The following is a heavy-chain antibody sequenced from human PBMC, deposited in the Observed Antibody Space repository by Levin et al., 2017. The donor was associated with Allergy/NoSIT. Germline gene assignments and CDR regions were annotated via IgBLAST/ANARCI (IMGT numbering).Heavy chain of an antibody. Sequence: SETLSLTCTVSGASISSSSYYWGWLRQPPGKGLEWIGSIFHSGGAYYNPSLKSRVTISVDTSKNQFSLKLSSVTAADTAVYYCARGDGEQWLVFVFWGQGTLVTVSS. J-gene: IGHJ4*02. D-gene: IGHD6-19*01. CDR1: GASISSSSYY. CDR3: ARGDGEQWLVFVF. CDR2: IFHSGGA. V-gene: IGHV4-39*07.